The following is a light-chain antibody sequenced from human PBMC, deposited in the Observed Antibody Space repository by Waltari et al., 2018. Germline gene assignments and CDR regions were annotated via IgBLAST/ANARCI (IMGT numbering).Light chain of an antibody. J-gene: IGLJ3*02. Sequence: YVVTQPPSVSVAPGKTARLTCGGENIERKSVNWYQQKPGQAPVLVMFYDRDRPSGIPERCSGSNSGNTATLTISWVEAGDEADYHCQVWDDTNNSGVFGGGTKLNVL. CDR1: NIERKS. V-gene: IGLV3-21*04. CDR3: QVWDDTNNSGV. CDR2: YDR.